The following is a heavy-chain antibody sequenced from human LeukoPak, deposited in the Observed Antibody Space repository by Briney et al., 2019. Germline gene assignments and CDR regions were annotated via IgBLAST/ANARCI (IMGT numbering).Heavy chain of an antibody. CDR2: INHSGST. Sequence: SETLSLTCAVYGGSFSGYYWSWIRQPPGKGLEWIGEINHSGSTNYNPSLKSRVTISIDTSKNQFSLKLTSVTAADTAVYYCARGFRPWDTFDVCGQGTMVTVSS. J-gene: IGHJ3*01. D-gene: IGHD2-21*01. V-gene: IGHV4-34*01. CDR1: GGSFSGYY. CDR3: ARGFRPWDTFDV.